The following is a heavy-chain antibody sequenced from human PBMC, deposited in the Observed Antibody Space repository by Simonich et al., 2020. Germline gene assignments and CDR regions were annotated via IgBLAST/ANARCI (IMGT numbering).Heavy chain of an antibody. V-gene: IGHV4-39*01. CDR1: GGSLSSSSYY. Sequence: QLQLQESGPGLVKPSETLSLTCTVSGGSLSSSSYYWGWIRQPPGKGLEWIGSIYYSGTTYYNPSLKGRVTISVDTAKNQFSLKLSSVTAADTAVYYCARHAGFAFDIWGQGTMVTVSS. D-gene: IGHD6-13*01. J-gene: IGHJ3*02. CDR2: IYYSGTT. CDR3: ARHAGFAFDI.